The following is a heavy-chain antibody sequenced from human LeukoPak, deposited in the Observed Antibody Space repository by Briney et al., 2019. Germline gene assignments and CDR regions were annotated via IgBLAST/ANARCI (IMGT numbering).Heavy chain of an antibody. D-gene: IGHD3-10*01. Sequence: WASVKVSCKASGYTFTSYAMHWVRQAPGQRLEWMGWINAGNGNTEYSQKFQGRVTITRDTSASTAYMELSSLRSEDTAVYYCASLYGSGSYAFDIWGQGTMVTVSS. J-gene: IGHJ3*02. CDR1: GYTFTSYA. CDR3: ASLYGSGSYAFDI. CDR2: INAGNGNT. V-gene: IGHV1-3*01.